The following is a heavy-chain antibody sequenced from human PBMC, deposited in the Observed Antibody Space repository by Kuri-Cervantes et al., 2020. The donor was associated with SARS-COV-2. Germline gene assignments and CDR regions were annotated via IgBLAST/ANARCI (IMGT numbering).Heavy chain of an antibody. CDR1: GFTFSSYG. J-gene: IGHJ4*02. Sequence: GGSLRLSCAASGFTFSSYGMHWVRQAPGKGLEGVAVIWYDGSNKYYADSVKGRFTISRDNSKNTLYLQMNSLRAEDTAVYYCARDSSITPRDFDYWGQGTLVTVSS. CDR2: IWYDGSNK. CDR3: ARDSSITPRDFDY. V-gene: IGHV3-33*01. D-gene: IGHD6-13*01.